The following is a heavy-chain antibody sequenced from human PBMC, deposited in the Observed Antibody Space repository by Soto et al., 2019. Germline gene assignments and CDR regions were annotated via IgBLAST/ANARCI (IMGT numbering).Heavy chain of an antibody. V-gene: IGHV1-18*01. CDR1: GYSFTSYG. J-gene: IGHJ6*02. Sequence: QVQLVQSGAEVKKPGASVKVSCKASGYSFTSYGISWVRQAPGQGLEWMGWISAYNGNTNYAQKLQGRVTITTDTSTSTAYMERRGLRSDDTAVYYCARDNGFGESDVWGQGTTVTVSS. CDR3: ARDNGFGESDV. D-gene: IGHD3-10*01. CDR2: ISAYNGNT.